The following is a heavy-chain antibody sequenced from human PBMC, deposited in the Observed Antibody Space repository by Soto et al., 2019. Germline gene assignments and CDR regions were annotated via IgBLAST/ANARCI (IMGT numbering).Heavy chain of an antibody. J-gene: IGHJ4*02. Sequence: SETLSLTCSVSGGSIGSSSYYFGWIRQPPGKCLEWIGSIYYSGSTYYNPSLKSRVTISVDTSKNQFPLKLSSVTAADTAVYYCARPPSLIYWGQGTLVTVYS. CDR2: IYYSGST. V-gene: IGHV4-39*01. CDR3: ARPPSLIY. CDR1: GGSIGSSSYY. D-gene: IGHD3-16*02.